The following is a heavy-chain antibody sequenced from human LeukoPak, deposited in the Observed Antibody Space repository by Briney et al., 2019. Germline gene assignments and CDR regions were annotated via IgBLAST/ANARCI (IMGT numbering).Heavy chain of an antibody. CDR2: LSGSGGDT. V-gene: IGHV3-23*01. CDR3: AKERIAAARPYYFDY. Sequence: GGSLRLSCAASGFTFRSYAMNWGRQAPGRGLGWVSSLSGSGGDTYYADSVKGRFTISRDNSKNTLYLQMTRLRVEDAAVYYCAKERIAAARPYYFDYWGQGTLVTVSS. D-gene: IGHD6-13*01. J-gene: IGHJ4*02. CDR1: GFTFRSYA.